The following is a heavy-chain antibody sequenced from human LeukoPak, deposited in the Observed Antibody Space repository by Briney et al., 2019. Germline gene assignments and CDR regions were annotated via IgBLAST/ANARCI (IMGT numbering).Heavy chain of an antibody. CDR3: TTLGYHLDS. V-gene: IGHV3-48*03. D-gene: IGHD3-22*01. CDR1: GFDFSAYE. CDR2: FAGSDTTT. Sequence: PGGSLRLSCAASGFDFSAYEMNWVRQAPGKGLEWVACFAGSDTTTYYADSVKGRFTISRDNARNSLYLQMNSLRAEDTALYYCTTLGYHLDSWGQGTLVTVSS. J-gene: IGHJ4*02.